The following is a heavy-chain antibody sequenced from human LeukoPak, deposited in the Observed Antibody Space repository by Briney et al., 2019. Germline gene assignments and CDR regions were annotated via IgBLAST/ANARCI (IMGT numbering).Heavy chain of an antibody. CDR3: ARYRIDLYFFDF. Sequence: SETLSLTCTVSGDSISSSTYYWGWIRQSPGKGLEWIGSIYYSGSTSFNPSLKSRVTISGDTSNNQFSLNLSSVTAADTAMYYCARYRIDLYFFDFWGQGTLVTVSS. CDR1: GDSISSSTYY. V-gene: IGHV4-39*01. D-gene: IGHD2-15*01. J-gene: IGHJ4*02. CDR2: IYYSGST.